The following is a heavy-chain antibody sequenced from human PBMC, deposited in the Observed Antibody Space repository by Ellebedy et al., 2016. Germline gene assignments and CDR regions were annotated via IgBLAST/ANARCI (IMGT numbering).Heavy chain of an antibody. V-gene: IGHV4-59*01. D-gene: IGHD7-27*01. CDR1: GASISNYY. J-gene: IGHJ2*01. Sequence: SETLSLTCNVSGASISNYYYNWIRQPPGRGLEWLGYISDSGGAKYFPSLKSRLIISLDTSKKQVSLQLKSVTAKDTAVYYCARVPKWGRDYWYFDFWGRGALVPVSS. CDR2: ISDSGGA. CDR3: ARVPKWGRDYWYFDF.